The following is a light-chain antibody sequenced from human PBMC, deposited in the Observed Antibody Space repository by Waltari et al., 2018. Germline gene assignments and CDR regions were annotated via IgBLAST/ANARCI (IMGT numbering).Light chain of an antibody. CDR1: QSVLRL. J-gene: IGKJ1*01. CDR2: TTS. Sequence: DIQMTQSPSSLSASVGDSVTIPCRASQSVLRLLNWYQQKPGKAPKLLIYTTSNLQSGVPSRFSGSGSGTDFTLTINSLQPEDFATYYCQQSYQNPRTFGQGTKVEIK. CDR3: QQSYQNPRT. V-gene: IGKV1-39*01.